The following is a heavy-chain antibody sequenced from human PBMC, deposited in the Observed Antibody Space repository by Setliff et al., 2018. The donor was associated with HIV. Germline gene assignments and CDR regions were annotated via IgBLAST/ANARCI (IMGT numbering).Heavy chain of an antibody. CDR1: GGSISSYY. CDR3: ARAGTSTPQSFDY. J-gene: IGHJ4*02. Sequence: SETLSLTCTVSGGSISSYYWSWIRQPAGKGLEWIGNIYYTGTTTYNPSLKSRATISVDTSKSQFSLKLRSVTAADTAVYYCARAGTSTPQSFDYWGQGSLVTVSS. V-gene: IGHV4-59*12. D-gene: IGHD2-2*01. CDR2: IYYTGTT.